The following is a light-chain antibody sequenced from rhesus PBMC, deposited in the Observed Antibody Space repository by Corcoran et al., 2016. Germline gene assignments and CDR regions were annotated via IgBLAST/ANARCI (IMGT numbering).Light chain of an antibody. CDR2: DAS. CDR1: QSVGSN. J-gene: IGKJ3*01. Sequence: ETVVTQSPATLSLTPGERATLSCRASQSVGSNLAWYQQKPGQAPKLLINDASNRPTGIPDRVSCSGSGTEFTLTISSLEPEYVGVYYCQQYTYWSTFGPVTNLDIK. CDR3: QQYTYWST. V-gene: IGKV3-42*02.